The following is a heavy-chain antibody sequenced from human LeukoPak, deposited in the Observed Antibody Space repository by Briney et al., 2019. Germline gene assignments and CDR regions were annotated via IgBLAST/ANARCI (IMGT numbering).Heavy chain of an antibody. Sequence: SETLSLTCTVSGGSISSYYWSWIRQPPGKGLEWIGYIYYSGSTNYNPSLKSRVTISVDTSKNQFSLKLSSVTAADTAVYYCARLRYFDWLTKAPFPSLIDYWGQGTLVTVSS. CDR1: GGSISSYY. J-gene: IGHJ4*02. CDR2: IYYSGST. D-gene: IGHD3-9*01. CDR3: ARLRYFDWLTKAPFPSLIDY. V-gene: IGHV4-59*01.